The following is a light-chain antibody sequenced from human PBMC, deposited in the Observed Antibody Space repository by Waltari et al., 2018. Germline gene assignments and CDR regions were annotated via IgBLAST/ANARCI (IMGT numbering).Light chain of an antibody. CDR3: QKYNSAPLT. CDR2: AAS. V-gene: IGKV1-27*01. J-gene: IGKJ4*01. CDR1: QAISNY. Sequence: DIQMTQSPSSLSASVVDRVTITCRASQAISNYLAWYQQKPGKVPKLLIYAASILHSGVPSRFSGTGSGTGFSLTISSLQPEDVATYYCQKYNSAPLTFGGGTKVEIK.